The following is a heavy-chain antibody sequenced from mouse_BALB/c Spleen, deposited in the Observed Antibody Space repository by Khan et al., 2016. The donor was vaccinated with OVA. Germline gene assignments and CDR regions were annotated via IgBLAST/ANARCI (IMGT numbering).Heavy chain of an antibody. Sequence: QVQLKESGPGLVAPSQSLSITCTVSGFSLTSYGVNWVRQPPGEGLEWLGVIWGDGSTYYHSTLKSRLIISKDSSKRQVFLTLNSLQTDDTATYYCAKFTPDYYSMDYWGQGTSVTVST. CDR3: AKFTPDYYSMDY. J-gene: IGHJ4*01. D-gene: IGHD1-1*01. V-gene: IGHV2-3*01. CDR1: GFSLTSYG. CDR2: IWGDGST.